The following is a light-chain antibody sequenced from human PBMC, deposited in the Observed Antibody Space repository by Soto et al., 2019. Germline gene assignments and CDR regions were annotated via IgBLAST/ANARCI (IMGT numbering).Light chain of an antibody. J-gene: IGKJ1*01. Sequence: DIVLTQSPGTLSLSPGERATLSCRASQSVGTYLAWYRQKPGQAPRLLIYTTSNRATDIPDRFSGSGSGTDFTLTISSLEPEDFAVYYCQHYGSSPWTVGQGTKVEIK. CDR3: QHYGSSPWT. V-gene: IGKV3-20*01. CDR1: QSVGTY. CDR2: TTS.